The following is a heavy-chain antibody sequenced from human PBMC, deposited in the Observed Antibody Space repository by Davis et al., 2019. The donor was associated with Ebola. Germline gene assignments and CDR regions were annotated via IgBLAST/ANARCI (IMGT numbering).Heavy chain of an antibody. Sequence: MPSETLSLTCTVSGGSISSYCWSWFRQPPGKGLEWIGYIYNSGSTNYNPSLKSRVTISVDTSKNQFSLKLSSVTAADTAVYYCARGRDSSGYYRDDAFDIWGQGTMVTVSS. V-gene: IGHV4-59*01. CDR1: GGSISSYC. CDR2: IYNSGST. CDR3: ARGRDSSGYYRDDAFDI. J-gene: IGHJ3*02. D-gene: IGHD3-22*01.